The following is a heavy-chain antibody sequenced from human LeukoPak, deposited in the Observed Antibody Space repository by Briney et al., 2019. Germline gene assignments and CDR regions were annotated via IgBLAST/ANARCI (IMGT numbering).Heavy chain of an antibody. D-gene: IGHD3-22*01. CDR2: ISGSGGST. V-gene: IGHV3-23*01. Sequence: GGSLRLSCAASGFTFSSYAMSWVRQAPGKGLEWVSAISGSGGSTYYADSVKGRFTISRDNPKNTLYLQMNSLRAEDTAVYYCAKETIVVVHEENWFDPWGQGTLVTVSS. J-gene: IGHJ5*02. CDR3: AKETIVVVHEENWFDP. CDR1: GFTFSSYA.